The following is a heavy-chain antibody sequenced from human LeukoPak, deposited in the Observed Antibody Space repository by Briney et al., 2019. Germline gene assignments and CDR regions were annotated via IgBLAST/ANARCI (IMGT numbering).Heavy chain of an antibody. D-gene: IGHD3-10*01. CDR2: ISYDKLNN. Sequence: PGGSLRLSCAASGFTFSTYAMHWVRQARGRGLEGVAVISYDKLNNYYAGSVKAPFTISRDNSNNTLYLQTNRLRAEDTAVFYCARDSYGLDVWGQGTTVTVPS. V-gene: IGHV3-30-3*01. J-gene: IGHJ6*02. CDR3: ARDSYGLDV. CDR1: GFTFSTYA.